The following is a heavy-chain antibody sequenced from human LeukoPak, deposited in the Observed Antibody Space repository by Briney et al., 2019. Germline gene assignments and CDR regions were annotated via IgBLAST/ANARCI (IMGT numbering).Heavy chain of an antibody. Sequence: GGSLRLSCAASGFTFSDYYMSWIRQAPGKGLEWVSYISSSGSTIYYADSVKGRFTISRDNAKNSLYLQMNSLRAEDTAVYYCARDHPIFTYSSSWYGAYFDYWGQGTLVTVSS. J-gene: IGHJ4*02. CDR3: ARDHPIFTYSSSWYGAYFDY. CDR2: ISSSGSTI. V-gene: IGHV3-11*01. CDR1: GFTFSDYY. D-gene: IGHD6-13*01.